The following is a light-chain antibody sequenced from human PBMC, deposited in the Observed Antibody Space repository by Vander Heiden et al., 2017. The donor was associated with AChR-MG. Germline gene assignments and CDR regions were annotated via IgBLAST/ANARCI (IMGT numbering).Light chain of an antibody. Sequence: TVMTQSTATLSMSPGERATLSCRASQSVGSNLAWYQQKPGQAPRLLIYSASTRATGIPARFSGSGSGTEFTLTISSLQSEDFAVYYCQQYNNWPPYTFGQGTKLEIK. CDR3: QQYNNWPPYT. J-gene: IGKJ2*01. CDR2: SAS. CDR1: QSVGSN. V-gene: IGKV3-15*01.